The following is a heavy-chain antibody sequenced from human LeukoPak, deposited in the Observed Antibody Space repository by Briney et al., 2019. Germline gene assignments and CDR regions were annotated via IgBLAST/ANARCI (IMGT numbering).Heavy chain of an antibody. V-gene: IGHV4-34*01. D-gene: IGHD2-2*01. Sequence: SETLSLTCAVYGGSFSGYYRSWIRQPPGKGLEWIGEINHSGSTNYNPSLKSRVTISVDTSKNQFSLKLSSVTAADTAVYYCARSSTSCPHDYWGQGTLVTVSS. CDR3: ARSSTSCPHDY. J-gene: IGHJ4*02. CDR1: GGSFSGYY. CDR2: INHSGST.